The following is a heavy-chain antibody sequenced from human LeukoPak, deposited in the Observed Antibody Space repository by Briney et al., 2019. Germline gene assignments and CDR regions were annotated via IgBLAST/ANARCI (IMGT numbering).Heavy chain of an antibody. D-gene: IGHD6-6*01. CDR1: GGTFSSYA. CDR2: IIPIFGTA. V-gene: IGHV1-69*05. J-gene: IGHJ4*02. CDR3: ARSIAAGGYYFDY. Sequence: SVKVSCKASGGTFSSYAISWVRQAPGQGLEWMGGIIPIFGTANYAQKFQGRVTITTDESTSTAYMELSNLRSEDTAVYYCARSIAAGGYYFDYWGQGTLVTVSS.